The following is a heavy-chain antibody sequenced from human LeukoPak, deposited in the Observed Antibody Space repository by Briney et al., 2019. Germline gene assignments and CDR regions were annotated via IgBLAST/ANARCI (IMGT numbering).Heavy chain of an antibody. CDR1: GGSISTSGYY. Sequence: SETLSLTCTVSGGSISTSGYYWSWIRQPPGKGLEWIGYIYQSGTTYYNPSLKSRVTISVDRYENQFSLKLSSVTAADTAVYYCARDYCTTTSCSYSDYWGQGTLVTVSS. J-gene: IGHJ4*02. D-gene: IGHD2-2*01. CDR2: IYQSGTT. CDR3: ARDYCTTTSCSYSDY. V-gene: IGHV4-30-2*01.